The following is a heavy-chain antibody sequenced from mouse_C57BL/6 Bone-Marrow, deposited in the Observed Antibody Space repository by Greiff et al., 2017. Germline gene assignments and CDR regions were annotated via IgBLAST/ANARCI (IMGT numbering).Heavy chain of an antibody. CDR3: AHYDNYEAWFAY. Sequence: VQLQQPGAELVRPGTSVKLSCKASGYTFTSYWMHWVKQRPGQGLEWIGVIDPSDSYTNYNQKFKGKATLTVDTSSSTAYMQLSSLTSEDSAVYYCAHYDNYEAWFAYWGQGTLVTVSA. CDR1: GYTFTSYW. CDR2: IDPSDSYT. D-gene: IGHD2-1*01. V-gene: IGHV1-59*01. J-gene: IGHJ3*01.